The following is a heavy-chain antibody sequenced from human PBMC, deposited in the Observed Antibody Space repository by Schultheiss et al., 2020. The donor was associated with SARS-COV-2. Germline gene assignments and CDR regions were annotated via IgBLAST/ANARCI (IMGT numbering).Heavy chain of an antibody. V-gene: IGHV4-31*03. CDR1: GGSINSGGYY. J-gene: IGHJ4*02. CDR3: ARFYGDYNNYFDY. CDR2: IYYSGDT. Sequence: SETLSLTCTVSGGSINSGGYYWSWIRQHPGKGLEWIGYIYYSGDTSYNPSLKSRVTISLDTSKNQFSLNLRSVTAADTAVYYCARFYGDYNNYFDYWGQGTLVTVSS. D-gene: IGHD4-17*01.